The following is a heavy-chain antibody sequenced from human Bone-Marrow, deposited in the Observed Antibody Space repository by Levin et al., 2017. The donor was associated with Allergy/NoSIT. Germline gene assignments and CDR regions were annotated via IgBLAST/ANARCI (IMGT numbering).Heavy chain of an antibody. V-gene: IGHV3-30*04. D-gene: IGHD5-18*01. Sequence: GGSLRLSCAASGFTFSSYAMHWVRQAPGKGLEWVAVISYDGSNKYYADSVKGRFTISRDNSKNTLYLQMNSLRAEDTAVYYCARELQLGYWGQGTLVTVSS. CDR3: ARELQLGY. CDR2: ISYDGSNK. CDR1: GFTFSSYA. J-gene: IGHJ4*02.